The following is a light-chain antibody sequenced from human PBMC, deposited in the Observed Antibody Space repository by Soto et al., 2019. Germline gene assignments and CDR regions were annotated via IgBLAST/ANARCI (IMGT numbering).Light chain of an antibody. CDR3: CSYAGSSTSV. CDR2: EVS. CDR1: SSDVGSYNL. V-gene: IGLV2-23*02. J-gene: IGLJ2*01. Sequence: QSVLTQPASVSGSPGQSITISCTGTSSDVGSYNLVSWYQQHPGKAPKLMIYEVSKRPSGVSNRFSGSKSGNTASLTISGLQAVDEADYYCCSYAGSSTSVFGGGTKVTVL.